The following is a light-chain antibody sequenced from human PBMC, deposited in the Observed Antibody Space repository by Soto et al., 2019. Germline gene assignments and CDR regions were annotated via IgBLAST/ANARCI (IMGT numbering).Light chain of an antibody. CDR3: QQYNSYSAT. J-gene: IGKJ2*01. CDR2: DAS. CDR1: QSISVW. V-gene: IGKV1-5*01. Sequence: DIQMTQCPSTLSASVGDRVTITCRASQSISVWLAWYQQKPGKAPKLLIYDASSLESGVPSRFSGSGSGTEYTLTISSLQPDDFATYYCQQYNSYSATFGQGTKVDIK.